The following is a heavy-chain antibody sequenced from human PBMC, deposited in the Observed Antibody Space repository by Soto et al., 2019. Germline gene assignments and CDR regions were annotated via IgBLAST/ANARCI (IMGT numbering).Heavy chain of an antibody. CDR3: ARDGQWLPRDGLRSSYYFDY. CDR1: GFTLGSIV. J-gene: IGHJ4*02. V-gene: IGHV3-33*01. D-gene: IGHD6-19*01. Sequence: QVQLVESGGGVVRLGRSLSPSGAGSGFTLGSIVCNWARKAQGKGLEWVEVKGYDGGNKYYADSVKGRFTISRDNSKNTLYLQMNSLRAEDTAVYYCARDGQWLPRDGLRSSYYFDYWGQGTLVTVSS. CDR2: KGYDGGNK.